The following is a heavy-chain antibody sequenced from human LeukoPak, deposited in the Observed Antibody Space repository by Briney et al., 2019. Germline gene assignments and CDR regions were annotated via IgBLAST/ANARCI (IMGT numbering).Heavy chain of an antibody. J-gene: IGHJ4*01. D-gene: IGHD3-10*01. CDR1: GFTFGSYG. CDR2: ISFDGKNK. Sequence: GGSLRLSCVASGFTFGSYGMHWVRQAPGKGLEWVAVISFDGKNKYYADSVKGRFTISRDNAKNTLYLQMNSLRAEDTAVYYCARGRAGNYYNHNDYWGQGTLVTVSS. CDR3: ARGRAGNYYNHNDY. V-gene: IGHV3-30*03.